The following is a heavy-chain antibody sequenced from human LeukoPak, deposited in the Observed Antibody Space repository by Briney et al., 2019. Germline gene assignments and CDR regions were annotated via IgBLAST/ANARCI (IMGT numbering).Heavy chain of an antibody. CDR2: ISGSGAVT. J-gene: IGHJ4*02. CDR1: GFNFSSYA. CDR3: ARCSGTYLFDY. V-gene: IGHV3-23*01. Sequence: PGGSLRLSCGASGFNFSSYAMSWVRQAPGKGLEWVSSISGSGAVTYYADSVKGRFTISRDNSKNTLYLQMNSPRAEDTAVYYCARCSGTYLFDYWGQGALVTVSS. D-gene: IGHD1-26*01.